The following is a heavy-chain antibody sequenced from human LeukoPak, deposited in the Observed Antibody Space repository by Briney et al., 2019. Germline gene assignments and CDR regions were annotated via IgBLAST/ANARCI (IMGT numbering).Heavy chain of an antibody. Sequence: PGGSLRLSCAASGFTFSSYWMHWVRQAPGKGLEWVSIISSGSSAIFSADALKGRFTISRDDAKNLLYLDMNSLRAEDTAVYYCARGHTAVTRRFDFWGQGTLVAVSS. D-gene: IGHD4-17*01. CDR1: GFTFSSYW. V-gene: IGHV3-21*01. CDR3: ARGHTAVTRRFDF. J-gene: IGHJ4*02. CDR2: ISSGSSAI.